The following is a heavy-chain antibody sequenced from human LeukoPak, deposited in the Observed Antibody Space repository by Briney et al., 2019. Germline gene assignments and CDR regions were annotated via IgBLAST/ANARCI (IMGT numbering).Heavy chain of an antibody. Sequence: SSETLSLTCAVYGGSSSGYYWSWIRQPPGKGLEWIGEINHSGSTNYNPSLKSRVTISVDTSKNQFSLKLSSVTAADTAVYSCARGWRGYCSSTSCQPYNWFDPWGQGTLVTVSS. CDR3: ARGWRGYCSSTSCQPYNWFDP. CDR1: GGSSSGYY. V-gene: IGHV4-34*01. J-gene: IGHJ5*02. D-gene: IGHD2-2*01. CDR2: INHSGST.